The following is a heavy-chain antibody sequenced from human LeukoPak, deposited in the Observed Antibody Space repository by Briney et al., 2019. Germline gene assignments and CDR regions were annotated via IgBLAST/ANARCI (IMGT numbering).Heavy chain of an antibody. V-gene: IGHV3-30*02. CDR2: IRFDGGNK. Sequence: GGSLRLSCAASGYTFSSYGMHWVRQAPGKGLEWVAFIRFDGGNKYYADSVKGRFTISRDNSKNTLYLQMNSLRAEDTAVYYCARDGEVVADTGAYYYYYGMDVWGQGTTVTVSS. D-gene: IGHD2-15*01. CDR1: GYTFSSYG. CDR3: ARDGEVVADTGAYYYYYGMDV. J-gene: IGHJ6*02.